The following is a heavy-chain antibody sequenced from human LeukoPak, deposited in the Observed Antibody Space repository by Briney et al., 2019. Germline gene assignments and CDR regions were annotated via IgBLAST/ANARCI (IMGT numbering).Heavy chain of an antibody. D-gene: IGHD5-24*01. CDR2: IYSIGST. Sequence: SETLSLTCTVSGGSISSYYWNWIRQPAGKGLEWTGRIYSIGSTNYNLSLKSRVTMSVDTSKNQFSLKLSSVTAADTAVYYCARDANGYNFYDYWGQGTLVTVSS. CDR1: GGSISSYY. CDR3: ARDANGYNFYDY. V-gene: IGHV4-4*07. J-gene: IGHJ4*02.